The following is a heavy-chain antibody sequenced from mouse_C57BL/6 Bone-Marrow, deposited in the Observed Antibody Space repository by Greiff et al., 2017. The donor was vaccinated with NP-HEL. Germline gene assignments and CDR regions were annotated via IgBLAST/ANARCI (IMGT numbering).Heavy chain of an antibody. V-gene: IGHV1-4*01. CDR3: ARSPITTVVDLDY. J-gene: IGHJ2*01. D-gene: IGHD1-1*01. Sequence: VQLQQSGAELARPGASVKMSCKASGYTFTSYTMHWVKQRPGQGLEWIGYINPSSGYTKYNQKFKDKATLTADKSSSTAYMQLSSLTSEDSAVYYCARSPITTVVDLDYWGQGTTLTVSS. CDR1: GYTFTSYT. CDR2: INPSSGYT.